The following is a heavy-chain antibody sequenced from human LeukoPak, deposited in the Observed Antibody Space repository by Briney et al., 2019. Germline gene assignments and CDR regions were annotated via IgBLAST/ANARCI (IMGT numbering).Heavy chain of an antibody. D-gene: IGHD2-21*01. CDR2: INPNSGGT. CDR3: ARAPPPHIKWDY. V-gene: IGHV1-2*02. CDR1: GYTFTGYY. J-gene: IGHJ4*02. Sequence: ASVKVSCKASGYTFTGYYMHLVRQAPGQGLEWTGWINPNSGGTNYAQKFQGRVTMTRDTSISTDYMELSRLRSDDTAVYYCARAPPPHIKWDYWGQGTLVTVSS.